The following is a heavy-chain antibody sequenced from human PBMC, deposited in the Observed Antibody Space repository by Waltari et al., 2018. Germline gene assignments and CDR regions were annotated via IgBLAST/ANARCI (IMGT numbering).Heavy chain of an antibody. CDR1: AFTFSTYW. CDR3: AKDNWGRPGGIDGFDV. J-gene: IGHJ3*01. V-gene: IGHV3-7*04. CDR2: KGQDGNEK. D-gene: IGHD7-27*01. Sequence: EVQLVESGGDLVRPGGSLRLSCEASAFTFSTYWMSWVRQAPGRGREGAANKGQDGNEKKDLAFVRGRFIVSRDNAKNSLYLQMNSLRAEDTALYYCAKDNWGRPGGIDGFDVWGQGTMVTVSS.